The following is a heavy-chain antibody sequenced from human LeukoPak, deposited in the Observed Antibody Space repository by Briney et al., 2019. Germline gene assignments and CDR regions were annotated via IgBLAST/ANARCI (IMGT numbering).Heavy chain of an antibody. CDR2: IYHSGST. CDR3: ARGVSGGVFDY. D-gene: IGHD3-3*01. Sequence: SETLSLTCAVSGGSISSGGYSWSWIRQPPGKGLELIGYIYHSGSTYYNPSLKSRVTISVDRSKNQFSLKLSSVTAADTAVYYCARGVSGGVFDYWGQGTLVTVSS. J-gene: IGHJ4*02. V-gene: IGHV4-30-2*01. CDR1: GGSISSGGYS.